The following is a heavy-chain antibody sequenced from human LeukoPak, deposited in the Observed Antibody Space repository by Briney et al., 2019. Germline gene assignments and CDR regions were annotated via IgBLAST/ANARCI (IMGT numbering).Heavy chain of an antibody. J-gene: IGHJ4*02. CDR1: GYTFTGYI. D-gene: IGHD4-23*01. CDR2: INPNTGDT. Sequence: ASVKVSCKASGYTFTGYIMHWVRQAPGQGLQWMGWINPNTGDTNYAQKFQGRVTMTRDTSTSTVYMELSSLRSEDTAVYYCARDQRVMTTVVTPGYWGQGTLVTVSS. V-gene: IGHV1-2*02. CDR3: ARDQRVMTTVVTPGY.